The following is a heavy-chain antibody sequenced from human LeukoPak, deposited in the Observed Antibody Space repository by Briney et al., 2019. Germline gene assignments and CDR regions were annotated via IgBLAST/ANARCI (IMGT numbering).Heavy chain of an antibody. J-gene: IGHJ4*02. D-gene: IGHD5-12*01. Sequence: SETLSLTCTLSGGSIRTYYWSWIRQPPGKGLEWIGYIYHSGSTNYNPSLKSRVTISVDPSKNQFSLKLSSVTAADTAVYYCARGGGYASPIGYWGQGALVTDSS. CDR3: ARGGGYASPIGY. V-gene: IGHV4-59*01. CDR2: IYHSGST. CDR1: GGSIRTYY.